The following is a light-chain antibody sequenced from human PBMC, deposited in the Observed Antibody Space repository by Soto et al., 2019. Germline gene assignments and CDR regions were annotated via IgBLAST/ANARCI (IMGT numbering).Light chain of an antibody. CDR1: QSISSY. CDR2: AAS. V-gene: IGKV1-39*01. Sequence: DVQMTQYPSSLSASVGDRVTITCRASQSISSYLNWYQQKPGKAPKLLIYAASSLQSGVPSRFSGSGSGTDFTLIISSLQPEDFATFYCQQSYSAPRPFGQGTKLEI. J-gene: IGKJ2*01. CDR3: QQSYSAPRP.